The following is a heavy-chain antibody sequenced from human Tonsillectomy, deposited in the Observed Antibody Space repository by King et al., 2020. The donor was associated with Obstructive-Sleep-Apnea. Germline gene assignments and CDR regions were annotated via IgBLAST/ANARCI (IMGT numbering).Heavy chain of an antibody. CDR2: ISWNSGSI. CDR1: GFTFDDYA. V-gene: IGHV3-9*01. Sequence: VQLVESGGGLVQPGRSLRLSCAASGFTFDDYAMHWVRQAPGKGLEWVSGISWNSGSIGYGDSLKGRFTISRDNAKNSLYLQMNSLRAEDTALYYCAKGRRGYSYGQYYFDYWGQGTLVTVSS. CDR3: AKGRRGYSYGQYYFDY. D-gene: IGHD5-18*01. J-gene: IGHJ4*02.